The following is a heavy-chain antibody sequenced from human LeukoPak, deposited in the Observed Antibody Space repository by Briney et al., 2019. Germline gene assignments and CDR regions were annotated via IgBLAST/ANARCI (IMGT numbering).Heavy chain of an antibody. J-gene: IGHJ5*02. V-gene: IGHV4-30-4*01. Sequence: PSESLCLTCTVSGGSISSGDSYWSWIRQPPGRGLERIAYTYYSGSTYYNPSLKNQASISVDTSKNQFSLNLSSVTASDTAVYYCARPYYYHSRIDAWGQGTPVTVSS. CDR3: ARPYYYHSRIDA. CDR2: TYYSGST. D-gene: IGHD3-22*01. CDR1: GGSISSGDSY.